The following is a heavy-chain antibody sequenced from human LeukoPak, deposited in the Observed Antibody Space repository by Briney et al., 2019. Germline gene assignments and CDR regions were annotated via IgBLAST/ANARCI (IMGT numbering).Heavy chain of an antibody. V-gene: IGHV3-23*01. D-gene: IGHD3-22*01. CDR1: GFTFSIYA. CDR3: ARHYFDTSGYSSYFDC. CDR2: ISGSGGDT. Sequence: GESLRLSCAASGFTFSIYAMSWVRQAPGTGLEWVSAISGSGGDTYYADSVKGRFTISRDNSKNTLYLQMNSLRAEDTAVHYCARHYFDTSGYSSYFDCWGQGTLVTVSS. J-gene: IGHJ4*02.